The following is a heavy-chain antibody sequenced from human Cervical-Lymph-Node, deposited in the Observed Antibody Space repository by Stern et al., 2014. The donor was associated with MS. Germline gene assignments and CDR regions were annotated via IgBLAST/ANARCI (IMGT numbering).Heavy chain of an antibody. D-gene: IGHD6-13*01. V-gene: IGHV3-7*01. Sequence: EVQLVESGGGLVQPGGSLRLSCAASGSTVSSFWMSWVRQAPGQGLEWVANIKEDGTEKFYVVSVKGRFSISRDNSKNRLDLQMNNLRAEYTAVYYFARDSWYGGWFDPWGQGTLVTVSS. CDR1: GSTVSSFW. CDR2: IKEDGTEK. J-gene: IGHJ5*02. CDR3: ARDSWYGGWFDP.